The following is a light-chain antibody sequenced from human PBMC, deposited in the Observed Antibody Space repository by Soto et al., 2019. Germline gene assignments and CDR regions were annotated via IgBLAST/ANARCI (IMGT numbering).Light chain of an antibody. CDR2: WAS. CDR1: QSVLYSSNNKNY. Sequence: DIVITQSPDSLAVSLGERATIKCRSSQSVLYSSNNKNYLAWYQLKPGQPPKLLIYWASTRESGVLDRFSGSGSGTDFTLTISSLQAEDVAVYYCHQYYGTPPYTFGQGTKLEIK. CDR3: HQYYGTPPYT. V-gene: IGKV4-1*01. J-gene: IGKJ2*01.